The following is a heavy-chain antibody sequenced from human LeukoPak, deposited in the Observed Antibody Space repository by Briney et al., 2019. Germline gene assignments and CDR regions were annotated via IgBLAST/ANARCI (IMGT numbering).Heavy chain of an antibody. CDR3: ANPPRDNYDFWSGYHYDY. CDR2: LRYDGSNK. V-gene: IGHV3-30*02. Sequence: PGGSLRLSCAASGSTFSSYGMHWVRQAPGKGLGWVAFLRYDGSNKYYADSVKGRFTISRDNSKNTLYLQMNSLRAEDTAVYYCANPPRDNYDFWSGYHYDYWGQGTLVTVSS. CDR1: GSTFSSYG. D-gene: IGHD3-3*01. J-gene: IGHJ4*02.